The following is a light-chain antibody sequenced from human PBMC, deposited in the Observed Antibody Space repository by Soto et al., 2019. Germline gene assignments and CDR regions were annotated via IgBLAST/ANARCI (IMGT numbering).Light chain of an antibody. CDR2: DVS. V-gene: IGKV1-5*01. CDR3: QQYDYSRK. J-gene: IGKJ1*01. Sequence: DIQLTPSPSTLSASVVDSVTMTCRASQNISTSLAWYQHKPGKAPTLLMFDVSNLESGVPSRFSGSGSGTEFTLTISSLHSDDFATYYCQQYDYSRKCGQGNTGDIK. CDR1: QNISTS.